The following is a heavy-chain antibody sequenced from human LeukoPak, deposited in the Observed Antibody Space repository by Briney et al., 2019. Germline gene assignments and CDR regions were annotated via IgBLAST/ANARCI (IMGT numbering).Heavy chain of an antibody. CDR2: INHSGST. Sequence: PSETLSLTCAVYGGSSSGYYWSWIRQPPGKGLEWIGEINHSGSTNYNPSLKSRVTISVDTSKNQFSLKLSSVTAADTAVYYCARASFFDSSGYYQTNWFDPWGQGTLVTVSS. J-gene: IGHJ5*02. CDR1: GGSSSGYY. CDR3: ARASFFDSSGYYQTNWFDP. D-gene: IGHD3-22*01. V-gene: IGHV4-34*01.